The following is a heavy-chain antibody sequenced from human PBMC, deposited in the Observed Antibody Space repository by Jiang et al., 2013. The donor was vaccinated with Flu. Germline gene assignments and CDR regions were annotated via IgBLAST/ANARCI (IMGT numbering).Heavy chain of an antibody. CDR3: ARGSSDYYDSGDYRSNWFDP. CDR2: INPNSGAT. V-gene: IGHV1-2*04. D-gene: IGHD3-22*01. Sequence: GYTFSGYYIHWVRQAPGQGLEWLGWINPNSGATSYAQKFQDWVTMTRDTSINTAYMELRRLRSDDTAIYYCARGSSDYYDSGDYRSNWFDPWGRGTLVTVSS. CDR1: GYTFSGYY. J-gene: IGHJ5*02.